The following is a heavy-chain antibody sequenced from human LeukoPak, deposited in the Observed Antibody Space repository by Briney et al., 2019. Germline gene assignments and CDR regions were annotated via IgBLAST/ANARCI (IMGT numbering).Heavy chain of an antibody. V-gene: IGHV1-46*01. Sequence: ASVKVSCKASGYTFTNYYMHWVRLAPGQGLEWMAIINPSGGGTTYAQKFQGRVTMTRDTSTSTVYMELSSLRSEDTAVYWCARSSSTYFDYWGQGTLVTVSS. CDR2: INPSGGGT. J-gene: IGHJ4*02. D-gene: IGHD2-2*01. CDR1: GYTFTNYY. CDR3: ARSSSTYFDY.